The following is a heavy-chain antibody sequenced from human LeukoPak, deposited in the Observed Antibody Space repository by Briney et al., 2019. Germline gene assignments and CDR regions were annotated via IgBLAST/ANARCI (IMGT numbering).Heavy chain of an antibody. J-gene: IGHJ4*02. CDR1: GYTFTSYA. D-gene: IGHD3-10*01. CDR2: INTNTGNP. CDR3: ARDRMHRRGYGSGSIYFFDY. Sequence: ASVKVSCKASGYTFTSYAMNWVRQAPGQGLEWMGWINTNTGNPTYAQGFTGRFVFSLDTSVSTAYLQISSLKAEDTAVYYCARDRMHRRGYGSGSIYFFDYWGQGTLVTVSS. V-gene: IGHV7-4-1*02.